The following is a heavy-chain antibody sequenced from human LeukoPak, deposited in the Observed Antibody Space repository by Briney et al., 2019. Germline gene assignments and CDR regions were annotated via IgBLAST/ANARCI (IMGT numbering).Heavy chain of an antibody. CDR2: IYYTGTP. D-gene: IGHD2-15*01. J-gene: IGHJ3*02. Sequence: SQXXSLTCTVSGGSISSGDYYWGWLRQPPGKVLECIGYIYYTGTPSYHPSLKSRVTISVDTSKNQFSLKLSSVTAADTAVYYCARDGGSYIWGQGTMVTVSS. CDR1: GGSISSGDYY. V-gene: IGHV4-30-4*08. CDR3: ARDGGSYI.